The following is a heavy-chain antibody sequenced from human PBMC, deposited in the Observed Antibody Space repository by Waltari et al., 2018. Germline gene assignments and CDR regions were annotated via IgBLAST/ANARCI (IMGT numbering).Heavy chain of an antibody. D-gene: IGHD6-13*01. CDR3: ASRMIAAADIGY. CDR2: ISSSSSYI. J-gene: IGHJ4*02. Sequence: EVQLVESGGGLVKPGGSLRLSCAASGFTFSSYSMNRVRQAPGKGLEWVSSISSSSSYIYYADSVKGRFTISRDNAKNSLYLQMNSLRAEGTAVYYCASRMIAAADIGYWGQGTLVTVSS. V-gene: IGHV3-21*01. CDR1: GFTFSSYS.